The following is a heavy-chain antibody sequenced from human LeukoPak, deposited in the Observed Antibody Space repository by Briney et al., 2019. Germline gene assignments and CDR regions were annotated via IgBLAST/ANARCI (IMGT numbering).Heavy chain of an antibody. CDR3: AREIGYSSSWYLGY. Sequence: SETLSLTCTVSGGSISSGDYYWSWIRQPPGKGLEWIGSIYYSGSTYYNPSLKSRVTISVDTSKDQFSLKLSSVTAADTAVYYCAREIGYSSSWYLGYWGQGTLVTVS. J-gene: IGHJ4*02. V-gene: IGHV4-39*07. D-gene: IGHD6-13*01. CDR2: IYYSGST. CDR1: GGSISSGDYY.